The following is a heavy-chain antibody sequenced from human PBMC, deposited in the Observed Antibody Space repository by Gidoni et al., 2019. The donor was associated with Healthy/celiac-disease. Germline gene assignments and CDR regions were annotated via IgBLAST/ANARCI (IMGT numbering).Heavy chain of an antibody. Sequence: EVQLVESGGGLVQPGRSLRLSCTASGFTFGDYAMSWVRQAPGKGLEWVGFIRSKAYGGTTEYAASVKGRFTISRDDSKSIAYLQMNSLKTEDTAVYYCTRVADLLDLNYWYFDLWGRGTLVTVSS. CDR2: IRSKAYGGTT. J-gene: IGHJ2*01. CDR1: GFTFGDYA. V-gene: IGHV3-49*04. D-gene: IGHD2-21*01. CDR3: TRVADLLDLNYWYFDL.